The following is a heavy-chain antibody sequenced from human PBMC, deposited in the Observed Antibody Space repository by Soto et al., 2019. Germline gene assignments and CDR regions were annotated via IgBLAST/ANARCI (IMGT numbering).Heavy chain of an antibody. J-gene: IGHJ4*02. CDR3: AKDHTYDILTGYYPN. D-gene: IGHD3-9*01. Sequence: GGSLRLSCAASGFTLDDYAMHWVRQAPGKGLEWVSGISWNSDSIGYADSVKGRFTISRNNAKNSLYLQMNSLRAEDTAFYYCAKDHTYDILTGYYPNWGQGTLVTVSS. CDR1: GFTLDDYA. CDR2: ISWNSDSI. V-gene: IGHV3-9*01.